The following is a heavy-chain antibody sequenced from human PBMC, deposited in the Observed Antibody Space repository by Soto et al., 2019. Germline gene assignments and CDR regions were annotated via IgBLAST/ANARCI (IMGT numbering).Heavy chain of an antibody. CDR1: GFTFSSYA. CDR2: ISSSSSYI. J-gene: IGHJ3*02. D-gene: IGHD2-2*01. V-gene: IGHV3-21*01. CDR3: ARDLEDIVVVPAANDAFDI. Sequence: GGSLRLSCAASGFTFSSYAMSWVRQAPGKGLEWVSSISSSSSYIYYADSVKGRFTISRDNAKNSLYLQMNSLRAEDTAVYYCARDLEDIVVVPAANDAFDIWGQGTMVTVSS.